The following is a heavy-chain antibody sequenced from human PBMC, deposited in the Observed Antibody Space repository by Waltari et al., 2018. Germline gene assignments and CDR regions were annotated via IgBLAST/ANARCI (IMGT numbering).Heavy chain of an antibody. D-gene: IGHD3-10*01. CDR3: ARISRGRYFDY. V-gene: IGHV4-4*02. CDR2: IYHSGST. Sequence: QVQLQESGPGLVKPSETLSLTCTVSGGSISSPYWSWVRQPPGKGLEWSGEIYHSGSTNYNPSLKSRVTISVDKSKNQFSLKLSSVTAADTAVYYCARISRGRYFDYWGQGTLVTVSS. J-gene: IGHJ4*02. CDR1: GGSISSPY.